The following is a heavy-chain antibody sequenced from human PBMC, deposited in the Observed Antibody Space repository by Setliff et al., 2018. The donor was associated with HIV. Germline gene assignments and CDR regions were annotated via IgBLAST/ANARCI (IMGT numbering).Heavy chain of an antibody. Sequence: PGGSLRLSCAASRFTFTNAWMTWVRQAPGKGLEWLGRIQSKIDGGTTDHAAPVKGRFTISRDDSRNTLYLQMNSLKPEGTAVYYCTTYGGYTDGPVEKYFDYWGQGTLVTAPQ. CDR2: IQSKIDGGTT. CDR3: TTYGGYTDGPVEKYFDY. CDR1: RFTFTNAW. D-gene: IGHD5-18*01. J-gene: IGHJ4*02. V-gene: IGHV3-15*01.